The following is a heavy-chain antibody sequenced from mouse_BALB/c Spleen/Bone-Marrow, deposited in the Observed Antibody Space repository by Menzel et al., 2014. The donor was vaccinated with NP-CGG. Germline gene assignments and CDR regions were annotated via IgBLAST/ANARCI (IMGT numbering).Heavy chain of an antibody. V-gene: IGHV14-3*02. Sequence: EVQLQQSGAELVKPGASVKLSCTASGFNIXDTYMHWVKQRPEQGLEWIGRIDPANGNTKYDPKFQGKATITADTSSNTAYLQLSSLTSEDTAVYYCARWEYYAMDYWGQGTSVIASS. D-gene: IGHD4-1*01. CDR3: ARWEYYAMDY. CDR2: IDPANGNT. J-gene: IGHJ4*01. CDR1: GFNIXDTY.